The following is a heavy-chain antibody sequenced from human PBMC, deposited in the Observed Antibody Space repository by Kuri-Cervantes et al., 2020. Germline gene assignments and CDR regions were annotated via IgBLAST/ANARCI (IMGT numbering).Heavy chain of an antibody. D-gene: IGHD1-20*01. CDR2: FDPEDGET. V-gene: IGHV1-24*01. CDR3: ATPVTGTTHFDY. Sequence: ASVKVSCKVSGYTLTELSMHWVRQAPGKGLEWMGGFDPEDGETIYAQKFQGRVTMTEDTSTDTAYMELSSLRSEDTAVYYCATPVTGTTHFDYRGQGTLVTVSS. J-gene: IGHJ4*02. CDR1: GYTLTELS.